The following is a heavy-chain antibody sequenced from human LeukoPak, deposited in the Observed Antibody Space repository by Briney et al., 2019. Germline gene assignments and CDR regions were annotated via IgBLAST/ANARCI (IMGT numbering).Heavy chain of an antibody. CDR2: ISAYNGNT. J-gene: IGHJ3*02. V-gene: IGHV1-18*01. CDR3: ARAGVSRAFDI. CDR1: GYTFTSYG. D-gene: IGHD5/OR15-5a*01. Sequence: ASVKVSCKASGYTFTSYGISWVRQAPGQGLEWMGWISAYNGNTNYAQKFQGRVTMTRDTSVSTAYMELIRLRSDDTAVYYCARAGVSRAFDIWGQGTMVTVSS.